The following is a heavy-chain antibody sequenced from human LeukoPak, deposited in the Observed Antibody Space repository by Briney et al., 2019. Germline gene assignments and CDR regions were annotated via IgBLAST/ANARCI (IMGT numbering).Heavy chain of an antibody. CDR1: GYTFTSYG. D-gene: IGHD3-10*01. J-gene: IGHJ6*04. CDR2: ISAYNGNT. CDR3: ARVGGSGGDYYYYGMDV. Sequence: ASVKVSCKASGYTFTSYGISWVRQAPGQGLEWMGWISAYNGNTNYAQKLQGRVTMTTDTSTSTASMELRSLRSDDTAVYYCARVGGSGGDYYYYGMDVWGKGTTVTVSS. V-gene: IGHV1-18*04.